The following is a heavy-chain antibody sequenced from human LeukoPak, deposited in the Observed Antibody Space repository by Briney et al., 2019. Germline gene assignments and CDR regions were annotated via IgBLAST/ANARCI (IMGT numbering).Heavy chain of an antibody. CDR3: ARDRRDGVVVVPAAYTNWFDP. CDR1: AYTFTSYG. CDR2: ISAYNGNT. Sequence: ASVKVFCKGSAYTFTSYGTSSVCHAPGQGLEWVGWISAYNGNTNYAQKLQGRGTMTTATSTCTAYMELRSLRSDDTAVYYCARDRRDGVVVVPAAYTNWFDPWGQGTLVTVSS. V-gene: IGHV1-18*01. D-gene: IGHD2-2*01. J-gene: IGHJ5*02.